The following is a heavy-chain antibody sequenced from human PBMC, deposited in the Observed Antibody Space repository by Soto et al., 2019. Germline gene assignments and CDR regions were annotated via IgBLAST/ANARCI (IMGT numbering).Heavy chain of an antibody. CDR1: GYTFTSSD. Sequence: QVQLVQSGAEVKKPGASVKVSCKASGYTFTSSDINWVRQATGQGLEWMGWMNPKSAKTGYAQKFQGRVTMTRDTSINTAYMELTSLRSEDTAVYYCARGRDYGDNPFDYWGQGTLVTVSS. D-gene: IGHD4-17*01. CDR3: ARGRDYGDNPFDY. V-gene: IGHV1-8*01. J-gene: IGHJ4*02. CDR2: MNPKSAKT.